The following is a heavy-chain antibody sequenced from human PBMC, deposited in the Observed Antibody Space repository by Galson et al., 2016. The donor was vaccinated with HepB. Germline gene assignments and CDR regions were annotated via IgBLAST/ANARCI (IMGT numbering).Heavy chain of an antibody. V-gene: IGHV3-30*04. J-gene: IGHJ4*02. CDR1: GFTFSNYV. Sequence: SLRLSCAASGFTFSNYVMFWVRQAPDKGLERVAIISYDGGYKYYADSVKGRFTISRDNSKNTLYLQMESLRIEDTALFYCARASGAMGSGYPDYGGPGTLVAVSS. CDR3: ARASGAMGSGYPDY. D-gene: IGHD5-12*01. CDR2: ISYDGGYK.